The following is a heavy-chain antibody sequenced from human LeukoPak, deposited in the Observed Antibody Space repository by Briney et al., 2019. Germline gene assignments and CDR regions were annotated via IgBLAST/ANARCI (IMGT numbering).Heavy chain of an antibody. CDR3: VRDLLVFDS. CDR1: GFTFSSYE. J-gene: IGHJ4*02. Sequence: PPGGSLRLSCAASGFTFSSYEMNWVRQAPGKGLEWVSYISSSGSTIYYADSVKGRFTISRDNAKNPLYLQMNSLRAEDTALYYCVRDLLVFDSWGQGTLVTVSS. D-gene: IGHD2-15*01. CDR2: ISSSGSTI. V-gene: IGHV3-48*03.